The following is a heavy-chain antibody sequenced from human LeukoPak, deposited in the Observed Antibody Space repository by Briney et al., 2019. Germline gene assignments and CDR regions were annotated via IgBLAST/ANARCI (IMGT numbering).Heavy chain of an antibody. Sequence: SETLSLTCAVYGGSFSGYYWSWIRQPPGKGLEWIWEINHSGSTNYNPSLKSRVTISVDTSKNQFSLKLSSVTAADTAVYYCARGPDHYGDYGDKSDYWGQGTLVTVSS. CDR1: GGSFSGYY. CDR3: ARGPDHYGDYGDKSDY. D-gene: IGHD4-17*01. J-gene: IGHJ4*02. V-gene: IGHV4-34*01. CDR2: INHSGST.